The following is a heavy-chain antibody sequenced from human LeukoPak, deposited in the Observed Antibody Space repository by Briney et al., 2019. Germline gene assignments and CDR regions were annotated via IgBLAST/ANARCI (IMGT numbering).Heavy chain of an antibody. Sequence: AVTVSCKASGGTFSSYAISWVRQAPGQGLEWMGGIIPIFGTANYAQKFQGRVTMTTDTSTSTAYMELRSLRSDDTAVYYCARWVYSSGWPYFDYWGQGTLVTVSS. CDR3: ARWVYSSGWPYFDY. D-gene: IGHD6-19*01. J-gene: IGHJ4*02. CDR1: GGTFSSYA. V-gene: IGHV1-69*05. CDR2: IIPIFGTA.